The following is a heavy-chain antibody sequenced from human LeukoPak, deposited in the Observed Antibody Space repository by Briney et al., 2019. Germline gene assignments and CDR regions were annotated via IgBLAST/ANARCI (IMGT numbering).Heavy chain of an antibody. CDR1: GFTFSSYA. CDR3: AKDRIRVYYDSSGYYDY. V-gene: IGHV3-23*01. J-gene: IGHJ4*02. D-gene: IGHD3-22*01. CDR2: TSGSGGST. Sequence: GGSLRLSCAASGFTFSSYAMSWVRQAPGKGLEWVSATSGSGGSTYYADSVKGRFTISRDNSKNTLYLQMNSLRAEDTAVYYCAKDRIRVYYDSSGYYDYWGQGTLVTVSS.